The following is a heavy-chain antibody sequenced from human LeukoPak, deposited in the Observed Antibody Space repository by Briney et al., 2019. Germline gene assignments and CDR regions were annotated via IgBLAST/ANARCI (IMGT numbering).Heavy chain of an antibody. CDR1: GGSISSYY. V-gene: IGHV4-4*07. CDR2: IYSSGNT. D-gene: IGHD6-19*01. Sequence: ASETLSLTCIVSGGSISSYYWSWIRQPAGKGLEWIGRIYSSGNTNYNPSLKSRVTILVDKSKNQFSLKLSSVTAADTAVYYCARSGPIEVAGVDYWGQGTLVTVSS. J-gene: IGHJ4*02. CDR3: ARSGPIEVAGVDY.